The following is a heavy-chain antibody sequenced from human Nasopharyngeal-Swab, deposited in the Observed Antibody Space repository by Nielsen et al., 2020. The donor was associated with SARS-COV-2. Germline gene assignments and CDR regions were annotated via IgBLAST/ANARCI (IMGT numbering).Heavy chain of an antibody. J-gene: IGHJ4*02. CDR1: CGSISSISYY. Sequence: SETLSPPCTVSCGSISSISYYWGWIRQPPGKGLEWSGSIYYSGSTYYNPSLKSRITISVDTSKNQFSLKLNSVTAADTAVYYCARFYFGSGSARSPDYWGQGTLVTVSS. CDR2: IYYSGST. V-gene: IGHV4-39*01. CDR3: ARFYFGSGSARSPDY. D-gene: IGHD3-10*01.